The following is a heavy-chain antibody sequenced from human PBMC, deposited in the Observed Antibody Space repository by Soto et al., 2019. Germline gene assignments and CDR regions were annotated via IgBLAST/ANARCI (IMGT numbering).Heavy chain of an antibody. CDR2: ISNDGGKK. Sequence: QVQLVESGGGVVLPGRSLRLSCAASGFTFSYSGMHWVRQAPGKGLEWVAVISNDGGKKYYADSVKGRFTISRDKSKNTLYLQMNSLRAEDTAVYYCAKGFGDYDGKIDFWGQGTLVIVSS. CDR1: GFTFSYSG. D-gene: IGHD4-17*01. V-gene: IGHV3-30*18. J-gene: IGHJ4*02. CDR3: AKGFGDYDGKIDF.